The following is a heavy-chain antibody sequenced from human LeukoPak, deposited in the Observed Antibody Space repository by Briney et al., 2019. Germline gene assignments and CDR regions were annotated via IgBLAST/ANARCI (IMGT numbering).Heavy chain of an antibody. V-gene: IGHV4-34*01. CDR3: ARGRGITMVRDLDY. J-gene: IGHJ4*02. CDR2: INHCGST. D-gene: IGHD3-10*01. CDR1: GGSFSGYY. Sequence: PSETLSLTCAVYGGSFSGYYWSWIRQPPGKGLEWIGEINHCGSTNYNPSLKSRVTISVDTSKNQFSLKLSSVTAADTAVYYCARGRGITMVRDLDYWGQGTLVTVSS.